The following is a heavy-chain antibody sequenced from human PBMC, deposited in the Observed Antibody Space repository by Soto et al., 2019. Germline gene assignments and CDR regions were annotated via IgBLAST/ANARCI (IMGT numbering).Heavy chain of an antibody. Sequence: GGSLRLSCAASGFTFSSYVMHWVRQAPGKGLEWVAVISYDGSNKYYADSVKGRFTISRDNSKNTLYLQMNSLRAEDTAVYHCAKETDGYNSGYYYYGMDVWGQGTTVTVSS. J-gene: IGHJ6*02. D-gene: IGHD5-12*01. CDR3: AKETDGYNSGYYYYGMDV. V-gene: IGHV3-30*18. CDR2: ISYDGSNK. CDR1: GFTFSSYV.